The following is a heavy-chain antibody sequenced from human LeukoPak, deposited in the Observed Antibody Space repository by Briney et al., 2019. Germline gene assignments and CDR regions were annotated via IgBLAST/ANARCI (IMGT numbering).Heavy chain of an antibody. J-gene: IGHJ4*02. Sequence: SETLSLTCTVSGGSISSYYWTWIRQPAGKGLEWIGRVHSSGGTDFNPSLRSRVSISLDTSKSQFSLKLSSVTAADTAVHYCARGYTYGHGAMFDYWGQGTLVTVSP. D-gene: IGHD5-18*01. CDR2: VHSSGGT. CDR1: GGSISSYY. CDR3: ARGYTYGHGAMFDY. V-gene: IGHV4-4*07.